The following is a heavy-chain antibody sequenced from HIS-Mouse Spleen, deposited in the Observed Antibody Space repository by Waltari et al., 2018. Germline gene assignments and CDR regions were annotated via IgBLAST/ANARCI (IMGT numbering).Heavy chain of an antibody. D-gene: IGHD6-6*01. CDR3: ARDPGYSSSSNAFDI. V-gene: IGHV4-38-2*02. Sequence: QVQLQESGPGLVKPSETLSLTCTVSGYSISSGYYWGWIRQPPGKGLEWIGSIYHSGSTYYNPYLKSRVTISVDTSKNQFSLKLSSVTAADTAVYYCARDPGYSSSSNAFDIWGQGTMVTVSS. CDR2: IYHSGST. CDR1: GYSISSGYY. J-gene: IGHJ3*02.